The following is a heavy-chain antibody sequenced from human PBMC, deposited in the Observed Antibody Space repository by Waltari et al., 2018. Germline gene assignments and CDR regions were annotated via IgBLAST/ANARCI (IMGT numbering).Heavy chain of an antibody. CDR1: GDSISTRPFY. CDR3: ATIAARVSNWFDP. CDR2: INHSGST. Sequence: QMQLQESGPGLVKPSETLSLTCSVSGDSISTRPFYWAWIRQPPGKGLEWIGEINHSGSTNYNPSLKSRVTISVDTSKNQFSLKLSSVTAADTAVYYCATIAARVSNWFDPWGQGTLVTVSS. V-gene: IGHV4-39*07. J-gene: IGHJ5*02. D-gene: IGHD6-6*01.